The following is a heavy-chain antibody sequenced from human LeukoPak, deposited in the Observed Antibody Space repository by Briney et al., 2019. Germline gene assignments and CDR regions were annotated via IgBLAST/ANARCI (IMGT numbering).Heavy chain of an antibody. Sequence: GGSLRLSCAASGFTVSSNYMSWVRQAPGKGLEWVSVIYSGGSTYYADSVKGRFTISRDNSKNTLYLQMDSLRAEDTAVYYCARVRVRGVIITRSWYYMDVWGKGTTVTISS. V-gene: IGHV3-66*01. D-gene: IGHD3-10*01. CDR2: IYSGGST. CDR1: GFTVSSNY. CDR3: ARVRVRGVIITRSWYYMDV. J-gene: IGHJ6*03.